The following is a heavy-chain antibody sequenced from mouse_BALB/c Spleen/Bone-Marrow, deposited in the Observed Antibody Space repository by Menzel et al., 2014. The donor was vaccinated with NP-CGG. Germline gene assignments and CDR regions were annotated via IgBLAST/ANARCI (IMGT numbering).Heavy chain of an antibody. D-gene: IGHD2-14*01. Sequence: VQLQQSGAELVMPGASVKMSCKASGYTFTDHWMHWVKQRPGQGLEWIGAIDTSDSYISYNQKFKGKATLTVDESSSTAYMQLSSLTSEDSAVYHCARSDYRYDPLASRGQGTLVTVSA. CDR3: ARSDYRYDPLAS. J-gene: IGHJ3*01. CDR1: GYTFTDHW. CDR2: IDTSDSYI. V-gene: IGHV1-69*01.